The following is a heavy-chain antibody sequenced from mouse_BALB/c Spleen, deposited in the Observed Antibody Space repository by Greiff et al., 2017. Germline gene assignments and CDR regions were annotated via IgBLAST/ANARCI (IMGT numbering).Heavy chain of an antibody. D-gene: IGHD1-1*01. CDR2: ISYDGSN. Sequence: EVQLQESGPGLVKPSQSLSLTCSVTGYSITSGYYWNWIRQFPGNKLEWMGYISYDGSNNYNPSLKNRISITRDTSKNQFFLKLNSVTTEDTATYYCARRFYGRAFDYWGQGTTLTVSS. CDR3: ARRFYGRAFDY. V-gene: IGHV3-6*02. J-gene: IGHJ2*01. CDR1: GYSITSGYY.